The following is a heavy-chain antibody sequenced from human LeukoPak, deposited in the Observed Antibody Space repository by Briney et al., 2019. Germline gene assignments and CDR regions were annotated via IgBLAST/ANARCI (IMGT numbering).Heavy chain of an antibody. V-gene: IGHV4-39*01. D-gene: IGHD3-16*02. CDR1: GGSISSSSYY. CDR2: IFYSGST. J-gene: IGHJ4*02. Sequence: PSETLSLTCTVSGGSISSSSYYWGWIRQPPGKGLEWIGSIFYSGSTYYNPSLKSRVTISVDTSKNQFSLKLSSVTAADTAVYYRARGYYDYIWGSYRDDSYYFDYWGQGTLVTVSS. CDR3: ARGYYDYIWGSYRDDSYYFDY.